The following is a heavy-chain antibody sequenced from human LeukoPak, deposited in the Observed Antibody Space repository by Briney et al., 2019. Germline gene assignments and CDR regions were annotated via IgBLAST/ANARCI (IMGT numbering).Heavy chain of an antibody. CDR1: GGSITSGSFY. D-gene: IGHD6-19*01. CDR2: VYSSGNT. CDR3: ARVPWDGSGWYVYFDY. V-gene: IGHV4-39*07. J-gene: IGHJ4*02. Sequence: SETLSLTCTVSGGSITSGSFYWGWIRQPPGKGLEWIASVYSSGNTYYKPSLQSRLTISLDTSKNQFSLKLSSVTAADTAVYYCARVPWDGSGWYVYFDYWGQGTPVIVSS.